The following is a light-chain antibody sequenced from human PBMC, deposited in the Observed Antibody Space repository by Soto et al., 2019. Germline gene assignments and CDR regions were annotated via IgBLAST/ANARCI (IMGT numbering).Light chain of an antibody. CDR2: DAS. Sequence: EIVLTQSPAPLSLSPVERATLSCQASQSVSSYLAWYQQKLGQAPRLLIYDASNRATGIPARFSGSGSGTDFTLTISSLEPEDFAVYYCQQRSNWPPWTFGQGTKVDIK. CDR1: QSVSSY. J-gene: IGKJ1*01. CDR3: QQRSNWPPWT. V-gene: IGKV3-11*01.